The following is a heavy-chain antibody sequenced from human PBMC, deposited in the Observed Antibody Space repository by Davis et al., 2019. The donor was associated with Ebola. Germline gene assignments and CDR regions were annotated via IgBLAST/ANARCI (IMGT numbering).Heavy chain of an antibody. J-gene: IGHJ6*02. V-gene: IGHV2-5*08. D-gene: IGHD1-7*01. Sequence: SWIRQPPGKALEWLALIYWDDDKRYSPSLKSRLTITKDTSKNQVVLTMTNMDPVDTATYYCAHEGTTGSDYGMDVWGQGTTVTVS. CDR3: AHEGTTGSDYGMDV. CDR2: IYWDDDK.